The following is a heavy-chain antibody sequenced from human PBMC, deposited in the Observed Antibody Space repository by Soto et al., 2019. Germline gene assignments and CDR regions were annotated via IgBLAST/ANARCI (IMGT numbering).Heavy chain of an antibody. CDR1: GCKSNSYS. Sequence: QVRLVQSGAEVKKPGSSVKLSCKVSGCKSNSYSIAWVRQAPGQGLQWLGTIVPLSETPNHAHKFQGRVTITADTSTNTAYLELSSLRYEDTAIYYCARDWRQMSRGGFFDYWGQGSLVTISS. D-gene: IGHD3-3*01. V-gene: IGHV1-69*06. J-gene: IGHJ4*02. CDR3: ARDWRQMSRGGFFDY. CDR2: IVPLSETP.